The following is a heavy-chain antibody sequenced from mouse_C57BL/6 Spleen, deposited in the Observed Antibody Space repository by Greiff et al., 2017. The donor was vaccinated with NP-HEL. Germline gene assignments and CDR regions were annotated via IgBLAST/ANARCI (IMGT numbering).Heavy chain of an antibody. CDR1: GFTFSSYA. CDR3: ARDRGPSYAMDY. D-gene: IGHD3-1*01. V-gene: IGHV5-4*01. CDR2: ISDGGSYT. Sequence: EVQVVESGGGLVKPGGSLKLSCAASGFTFSSYAMSWVRQTPEKRLEWVATISDGGSYTYYPDNVKGRFTISRDNAKNNLYLQMSHLKSEDTAMYYCARDRGPSYAMDYWGQGTSVTVSS. J-gene: IGHJ4*01.